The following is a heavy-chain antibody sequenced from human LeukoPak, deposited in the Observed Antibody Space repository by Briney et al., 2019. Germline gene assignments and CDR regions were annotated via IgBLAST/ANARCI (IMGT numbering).Heavy chain of an antibody. J-gene: IGHJ4*02. CDR2: ISGSGGST. Sequence: GGSLRLSCAASGFTFSSYAMSWVRQAPGKGLEWVSAISGSGGSTYYADSVKGRFTISRDNSKNTLYLQMNSLRAEDTAVYYCAKYFYGSYYYDSIGYYYSPFDYWGQGTLVTVSS. D-gene: IGHD3-22*01. CDR1: GFTFSSYA. CDR3: AKYFYGSYYYDSIGYYYSPFDY. V-gene: IGHV3-23*01.